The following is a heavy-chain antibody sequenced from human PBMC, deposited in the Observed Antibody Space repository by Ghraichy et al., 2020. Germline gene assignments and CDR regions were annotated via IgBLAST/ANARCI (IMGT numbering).Heavy chain of an antibody. V-gene: IGHV1-8*01. D-gene: IGHD6-6*01. J-gene: IGHJ5*02. CDR2: MNPNSGNT. CDR1: GYTFTSYD. CDR3: ARAARIAARSPPNWFDP. Sequence: ASVKVSCKASGYTFTSYDINWVRQATGQGLEWMGWMNPNSGNTGYAQKFQGRVTMTRNTSISTAYMELSSLRSEDTAMYYCARAARIAARSPPNWFDPWGQGTLVTVSS.